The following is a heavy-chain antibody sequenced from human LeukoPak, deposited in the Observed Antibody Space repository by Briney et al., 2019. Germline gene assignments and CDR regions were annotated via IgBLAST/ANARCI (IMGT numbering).Heavy chain of an antibody. CDR1: GFTFSSYA. Sequence: GGSLRLSCAASGFTFSSYAMHWVRQAPGKGLEYVSAISSNGGSTYYANSVKGRFTISRDNSKNTLYLQMGSLRAEDMAVYYCARVYFGRSGSAFDIWGQGTMVTVSS. J-gene: IGHJ3*02. V-gene: IGHV3-64*01. CDR2: ISSNGGST. CDR3: ARVYFGRSGSAFDI. D-gene: IGHD3-22*01.